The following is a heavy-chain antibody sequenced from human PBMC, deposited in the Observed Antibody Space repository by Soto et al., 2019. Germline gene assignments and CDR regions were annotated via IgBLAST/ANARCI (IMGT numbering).Heavy chain of an antibody. D-gene: IGHD6-19*01. Sequence: GSLRLSCAASGFTFSSYWMHWVRQAPGKGLVWVSRINSDGSSTSYADSVKGRFTISRDNAKNTLYLQMNSLRAEDTAVYYCAREVIAVAGTSWGWFDPWGQGTLVTVSS. V-gene: IGHV3-74*01. CDR2: INSDGSST. CDR1: GFTFSSYW. CDR3: AREVIAVAGTSWGWFDP. J-gene: IGHJ5*02.